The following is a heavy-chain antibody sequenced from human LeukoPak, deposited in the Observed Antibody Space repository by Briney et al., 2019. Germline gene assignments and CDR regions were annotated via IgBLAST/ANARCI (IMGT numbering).Heavy chain of an antibody. CDR1: GYSISSGYY. Sequence: SETLSLTCTVSGYSISSGYYWGWIRQPPGKGLEWIGSIYHSGSTYYNPSLKSRVTISVDTSKNQFSLKLSSVTAADTAVYYCARIVVTSDAFDIWGQGTMVTVSS. D-gene: IGHD2-21*01. CDR2: IYHSGST. J-gene: IGHJ3*02. CDR3: ARIVVTSDAFDI. V-gene: IGHV4-38-2*02.